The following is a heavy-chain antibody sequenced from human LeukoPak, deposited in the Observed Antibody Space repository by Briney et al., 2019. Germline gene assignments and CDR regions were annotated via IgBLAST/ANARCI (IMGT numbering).Heavy chain of an antibody. CDR3: ATDERWLQFNY. J-gene: IGHJ4*02. V-gene: IGHV1-24*01. CDR1: GYTLTELS. Sequence: ASVKVSCKVSGYTLTELSMHWVRQAPGKGVEWMGGFDPEDGETIYAQKFRGRVTMTEDTSTDTAYMELSSLRSEDTAGYYCATDERWLQFNYWGQGTLVTVSS. D-gene: IGHD5-24*01. CDR2: FDPEDGET.